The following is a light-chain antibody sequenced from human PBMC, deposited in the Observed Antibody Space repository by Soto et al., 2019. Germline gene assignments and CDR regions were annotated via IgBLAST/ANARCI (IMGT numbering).Light chain of an antibody. Sequence: IQMTQSPSTLSASVGDRVTIAWRASQSISIWLAWYQQKPGKAPKLLIYKASSLESGVPSRFSGSGSGTEFTLTISSLQPDDFATYYCQQYNSYSVTFGQGTKVDIK. V-gene: IGKV1-5*03. CDR3: QQYNSYSVT. CDR2: KAS. CDR1: QSISIW. J-gene: IGKJ1*01.